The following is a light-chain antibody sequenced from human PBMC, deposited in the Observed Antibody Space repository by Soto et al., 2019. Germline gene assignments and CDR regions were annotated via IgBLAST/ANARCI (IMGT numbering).Light chain of an antibody. CDR1: QSVSSY. J-gene: IGKJ4*01. V-gene: IGKV3D-15*01. Sequence: EIVMTQSPATLSVSPGEGATLSCRASQSVSSYLAWYQQKPGQPPRLLIYGASPRAAGIPARCSGSGSGAYFTLSISSVQSEDFAVYYCQQYDHWPPRLSFGGGTKVEIK. CDR3: QQYDHWPPRLS. CDR2: GAS.